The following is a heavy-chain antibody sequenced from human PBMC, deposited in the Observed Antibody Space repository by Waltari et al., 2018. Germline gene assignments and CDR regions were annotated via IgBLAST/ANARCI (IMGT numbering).Heavy chain of an antibody. CDR3: ARAMVRGVIVEPTPFDY. CDR1: GGTFSSYA. D-gene: IGHD3-10*01. J-gene: IGHJ4*02. CDR2: IIPIFGTA. Sequence: QVQLVQSGAEVKKPGSSVKVSCKASGGTFSSYAISWVRQAPGQGLEWMGGIIPIFGTANDAQKFQGRVTITTDESTSTAYMELSSLRSEDTAVYYCARAMVRGVIVEPTPFDYWGQGTLVTVSS. V-gene: IGHV1-69*05.